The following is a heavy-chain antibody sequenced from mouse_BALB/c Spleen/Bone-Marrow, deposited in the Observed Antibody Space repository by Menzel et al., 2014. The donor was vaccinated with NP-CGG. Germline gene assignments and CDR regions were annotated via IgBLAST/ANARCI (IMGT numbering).Heavy chain of an antibody. Sequence: EVKLVESGPELVEPGASVKISCKASGYSFTDYFMNWVKQSHGKSLEWIGRINPYNGVTFYNQNSRGKATLTVDKSSSTAHMELLSLTSEDSAVYYCGRWANWGQGTTLTASS. CDR2: INPYNGVT. CDR1: GYSFTDYF. CDR3: GRWAN. J-gene: IGHJ2*01. V-gene: IGHV1-37*01.